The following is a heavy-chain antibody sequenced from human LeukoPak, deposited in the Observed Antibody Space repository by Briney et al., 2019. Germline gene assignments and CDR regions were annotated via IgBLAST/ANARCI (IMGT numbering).Heavy chain of an antibody. D-gene: IGHD4-23*01. CDR3: ARNGGNSDFDY. Sequence: SETLSLTCTVSGDSINSLDLWSWVRQPPGKGLEWIGEMYLSGTTHSNPSVKSRVTMLLDKSKNQFSLKLSSVTAADTAVYYCARNGGNSDFDYWGQGTLVTVSS. J-gene: IGHJ4*02. CDR1: GDSINSLDL. V-gene: IGHV4-4*02. CDR2: MYLSGTT.